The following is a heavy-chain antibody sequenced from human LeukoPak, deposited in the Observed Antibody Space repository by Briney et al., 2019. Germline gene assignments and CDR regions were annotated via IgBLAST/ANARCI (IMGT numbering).Heavy chain of an antibody. Sequence: GGSLRLSCAASGFTFSSYWMNWVRQAPGKGLEWVANIKQDGSEKYYVDSVKGRFIISRDNAKNSLYLQMNSQRAEDTAVYYCARDHRGIYSPFDYWGRGTLVTVSS. V-gene: IGHV3-7*01. CDR3: ARDHRGIYSPFDY. J-gene: IGHJ4*02. CDR1: GFTFSSYW. D-gene: IGHD2-21*01. CDR2: IKQDGSEK.